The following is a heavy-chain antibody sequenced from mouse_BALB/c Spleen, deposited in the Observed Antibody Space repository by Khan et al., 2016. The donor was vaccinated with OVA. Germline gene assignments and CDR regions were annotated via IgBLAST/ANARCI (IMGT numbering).Heavy chain of an antibody. Sequence: EVQLQESGPGLVKPSQSLSLTCTVTGYSITSGYAWNWIRQFPGNKLEWMGYISYSGVTSYTPSLKSRISITRDTSKIQFFLQLNSVTTEDTATYVVSRGNYYGYYFDYWGQGTTLTVSS. CDR3: SRGNYYGYYFDY. CDR1: GYSITSGYA. J-gene: IGHJ2*01. D-gene: IGHD1-1*01. CDR2: ISYSGVT. V-gene: IGHV3-2*02.